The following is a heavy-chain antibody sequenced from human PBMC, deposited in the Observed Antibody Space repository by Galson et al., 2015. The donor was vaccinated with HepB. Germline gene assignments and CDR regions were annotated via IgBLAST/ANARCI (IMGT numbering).Heavy chain of an antibody. V-gene: IGHV3-49*04. CDR2: IRSKAYGGTT. CDR1: GFTFSSYA. D-gene: IGHD2-15*01. Sequence: SLRLSCAASGFTFSSYAMHWVRQAPGKGLEWVGFIRSKAYGGTTEYAASVKGRITISRDDSKSIAYLQMNSLKTEDTAVYCCSREVGGGLDYWGQGTLVTVSS. J-gene: IGHJ4*02. CDR3: SREVGGGLDY.